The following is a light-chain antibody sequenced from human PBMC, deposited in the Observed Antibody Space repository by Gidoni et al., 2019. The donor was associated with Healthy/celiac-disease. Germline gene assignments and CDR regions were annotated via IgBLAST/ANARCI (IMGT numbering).Light chain of an antibody. V-gene: IGLV3-21*02. CDR1: NIGRKS. CDR3: QVWDSSSDHPV. CDR2: DDS. J-gene: IGLJ2*01. Sequence: SILLTQPPSVSVAPGQTARRTCGGKNIGRKSVHWYQQRPGQAPVLVVYDDSYRPSGIPERFSGSNSGNTATLTISRVEAGDEADYYCQVWDSSSDHPVFGGGTKLTVL.